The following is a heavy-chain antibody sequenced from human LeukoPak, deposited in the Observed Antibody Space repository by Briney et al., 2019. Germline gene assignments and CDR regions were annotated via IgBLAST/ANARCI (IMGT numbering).Heavy chain of an antibody. Sequence: ASVKVSCKASGYTFTSYYMHWVRQAPGQGLEWMGGIIPIFGTANYAQKFQGRVTVTADESTSTAYMELSSLRSEDTAVYYCARVREYYYDSSGYSDTGFDYWGQGTLVTVSS. CDR3: ARVREYYYDSSGYSDTGFDY. V-gene: IGHV1-69*13. J-gene: IGHJ4*02. D-gene: IGHD3-22*01. CDR1: GYTFTSYY. CDR2: IIPIFGTA.